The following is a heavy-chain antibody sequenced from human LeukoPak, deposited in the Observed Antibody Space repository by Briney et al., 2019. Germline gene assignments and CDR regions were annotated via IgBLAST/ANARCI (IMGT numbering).Heavy chain of an antibody. V-gene: IGHV4-59*01. CDR1: GGSLSSYY. J-gene: IGHJ4*02. Sequence: SETLSLTCTVSGGSLSSYYWSWIRQPPGKGLEWIGYIYYSGSTNYNPSLKSRVTISVDTSKNQFSLKLSSVTAADTAVYYCARVTPELRCFDYWGQGTLVTVSS. D-gene: IGHD4-17*01. CDR2: IYYSGST. CDR3: ARVTPELRCFDY.